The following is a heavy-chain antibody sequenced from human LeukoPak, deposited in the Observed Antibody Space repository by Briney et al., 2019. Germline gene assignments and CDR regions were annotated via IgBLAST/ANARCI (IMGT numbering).Heavy chain of an antibody. CDR1: GFTFSSNW. J-gene: IGHJ3*02. Sequence: GGSLRLSCAASGFTFSSNWMSWVRQAPGKGLEWVANIKEDGSEKYYVDSVKGRFTISRDNAKNSLYLQMNSLRAEDTAVYYCARDEYNGNVDAFDIWGQGTVVTVSS. CDR3: ARDEYNGNVDAFDI. CDR2: IKEDGSEK. V-gene: IGHV3-7*01. D-gene: IGHD1-14*01.